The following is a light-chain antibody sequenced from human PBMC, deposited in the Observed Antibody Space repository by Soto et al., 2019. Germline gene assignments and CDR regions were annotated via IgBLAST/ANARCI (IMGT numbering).Light chain of an antibody. CDR2: AAS. Sequence: DIQMTQSPFSLSASVADRVTITCRTSQSISSDLNWYQQKAGKAPKLLIYAASSLQSGVPSRFSVSGSGTHFTLTISSLQPEDFATYYCQQIYSIPITFGQGTRLEIK. CDR3: QQIYSIPIT. CDR1: QSISSD. V-gene: IGKV1-39*01. J-gene: IGKJ5*01.